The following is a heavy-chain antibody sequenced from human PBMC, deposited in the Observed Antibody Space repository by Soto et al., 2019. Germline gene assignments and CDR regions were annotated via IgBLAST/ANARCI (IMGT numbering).Heavy chain of an antibody. D-gene: IGHD3-10*01. Sequence: ASVKVSCKVSRYSFTTYYMHWVRQAPGQGLEWMGIINPSGGSTSYAQRFQGRVTMTRDTSSSTVYMELSSLRSEDTAVYYCATLTYYYGSGSYYKGVASNIWGQGTMVTVSS. CDR2: INPSGGST. J-gene: IGHJ3*02. V-gene: IGHV1-46*01. CDR1: RYSFTTYY. CDR3: ATLTYYYGSGSYYKGVASNI.